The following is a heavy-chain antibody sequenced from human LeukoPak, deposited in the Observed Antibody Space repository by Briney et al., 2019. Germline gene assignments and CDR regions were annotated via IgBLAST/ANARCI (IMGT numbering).Heavy chain of an antibody. J-gene: IGHJ4*02. D-gene: IGHD2-2*01. CDR3: VKDYEIGDIVVVPAAPLFDY. CDR2: ISYDGSNK. CDR1: GFTFSSYG. V-gene: IGHV3-30*18. Sequence: GGSLRLSCAASGFTFSSYGMHWVRQAPGKGLEWVAVISYDGSNKYYADSVKGRFTISRDNSKNTLYLQMNSLRAEDTAVYYCVKDYEIGDIVVVPAAPLFDYWGQGTLVTVSS.